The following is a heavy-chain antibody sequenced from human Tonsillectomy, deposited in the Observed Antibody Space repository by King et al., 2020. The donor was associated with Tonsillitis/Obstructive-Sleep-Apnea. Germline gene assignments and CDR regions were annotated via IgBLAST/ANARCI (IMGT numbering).Heavy chain of an antibody. D-gene: IGHD2-15*01. Sequence: VQLQQWGAGLLKPSETLSLTCAVYGGSFSGYYWSWIRQPPGKGLEWIGEINHSGSTNYNPSLKSRVTISVDTSKNQSSLKLSSVNAAATAVYYCARRVVVVAATVFDPWGQGTLVTVSS. V-gene: IGHV4-34*01. CDR2: INHSGST. CDR1: GGSFSGYY. CDR3: ARRVVVVAATVFDP. J-gene: IGHJ5*02.